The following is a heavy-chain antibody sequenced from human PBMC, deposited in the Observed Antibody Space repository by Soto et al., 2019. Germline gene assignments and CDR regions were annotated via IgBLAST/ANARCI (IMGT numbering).Heavy chain of an antibody. Sequence: QVQLVQSGAEVKKPGSSVKVSCKASGGTFSSYTISWVRQAPGQGLEWMGRIIPILGIANYAQKFQGRVTITADKSTSPAYMELSSLRSEDTAVYYCARDEPPIKGDCFDYWGQGTLVTVSS. D-gene: IGHD3-16*01. J-gene: IGHJ4*02. CDR2: IIPILGIA. CDR1: GGTFSSYT. V-gene: IGHV1-69*08. CDR3: ARDEPPIKGDCFDY.